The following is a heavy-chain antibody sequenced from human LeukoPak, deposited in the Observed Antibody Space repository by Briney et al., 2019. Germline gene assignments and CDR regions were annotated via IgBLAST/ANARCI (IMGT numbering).Heavy chain of an antibody. Sequence: GGSLRLSCAAPGFTVSSNYMSWVRQAPGKGLEWVANIKQDGSEKYYVDSVKGRFTISRDNAKNSLYLQMNSLRAEDTAVYYCARASYSSGWYVSVGYYYYYMDVWGKGTTVTVSS. CDR3: ARASYSSGWYVSVGYYYYYMDV. D-gene: IGHD6-19*01. J-gene: IGHJ6*03. CDR2: IKQDGSEK. CDR1: GFTVSSNY. V-gene: IGHV3-7*01.